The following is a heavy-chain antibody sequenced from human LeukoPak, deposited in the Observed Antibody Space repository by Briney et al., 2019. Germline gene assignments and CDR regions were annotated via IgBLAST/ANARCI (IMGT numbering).Heavy chain of an antibody. CDR2: IYSGGST. CDR3: AKEANSSWSGYFDY. D-gene: IGHD6-13*01. Sequence: PGGSLRLSCAASGLAVSNNYMSWVRQAPGKGLEWVSVIYSGGSTYYGDSVKDRFTISRDSSKNTLYLQMNSLRVEDTAVYYCAKEANSSWSGYFDYWGQGILVTVSS. J-gene: IGHJ4*02. CDR1: GLAVSNNY. V-gene: IGHV3-53*01.